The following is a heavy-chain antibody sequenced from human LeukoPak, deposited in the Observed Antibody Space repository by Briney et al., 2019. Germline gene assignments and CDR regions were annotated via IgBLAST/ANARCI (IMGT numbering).Heavy chain of an antibody. V-gene: IGHV3-15*07. J-gene: IGHJ3*02. CDR3: TTDPTSYYYGSGSYYNNAFDI. D-gene: IGHD3-10*01. CDR1: GFTFSNAW. Sequence: PGGSLRLSCAASGFTFSNAWMNWVRQAPGKGLEWVGRIKSKTDGGTTDYAAPVKGRFTISRDDSKNTLNLQMNSLKTEDTAVYYCTTDPTSYYYGSGSYYNNAFDIWGQGTMVTVSS. CDR2: IKSKTDGGTT.